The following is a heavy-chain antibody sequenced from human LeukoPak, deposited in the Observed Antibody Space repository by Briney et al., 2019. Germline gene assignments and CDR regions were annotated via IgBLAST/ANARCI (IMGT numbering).Heavy chain of an antibody. CDR1: GYSISSGYY. V-gene: IGHV4-38-2*01. CDR3: ARHRWEMDTDGSCFDY. D-gene: IGHD5-24*01. J-gene: IGHJ4*02. Sequence: PSETLSLTCAVSGYSISSGYYWGWIRQPPGKGLEWIGSIYHSGSTYYNPSLKSRVTISVDTSKYQFSLKLSSVTAADTAVYYCARHRWEMDTDGSCFDYWGQGTLVTVSS. CDR2: IYHSGST.